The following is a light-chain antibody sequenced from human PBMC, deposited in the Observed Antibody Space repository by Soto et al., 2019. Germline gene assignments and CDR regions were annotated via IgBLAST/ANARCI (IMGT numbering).Light chain of an antibody. CDR2: GNI. J-gene: IGLJ2*01. V-gene: IGLV1-40*01. Sequence: QSVLTQPPSVSGAPGQRVAISCAGTSSNIGAGYDVHWYQHLPGTAPKLLIFGNINRPAGIPARFSGSKSGTSASLAITGLEAGDEGYYYCQTYDTGVSGSIFGGGTKVTVL. CDR1: SSNIGAGYD. CDR3: QTYDTGVSGSI.